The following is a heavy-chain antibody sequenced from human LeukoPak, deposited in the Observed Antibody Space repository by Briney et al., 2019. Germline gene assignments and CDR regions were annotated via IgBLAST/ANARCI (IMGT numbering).Heavy chain of an antibody. CDR2: INHSGST. CDR1: GGSFSGYY. V-gene: IGHV4-34*01. CDR3: ARAQLERPFDNWFDP. Sequence: SETLSLTRAVYGGSFSGYYWSGMRQPPGRGLEWVGEINHSGSTNYNPSLKSRVTISVDTSKNQFSLKLSSVTAADTAVYYCARAQLERPFDNWFDPWGQGTLVTVSS. D-gene: IGHD1-1*01. J-gene: IGHJ5*02.